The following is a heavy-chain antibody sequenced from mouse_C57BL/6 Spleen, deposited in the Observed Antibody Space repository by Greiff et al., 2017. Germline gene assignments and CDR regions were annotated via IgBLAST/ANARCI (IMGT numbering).Heavy chain of an antibody. J-gene: IGHJ2*01. D-gene: IGHD2-2*01. CDR3: SSGGLRRSSFDY. Sequence: VQLKESGPELVKPGASVKIPCKASGYTFTDYNMDWVKQSHGKSLEWIGDINPNNGGTIYNQKFKGKATLTVDKSSSTAYMELRSLTSEDTAVYYCSSGGLRRSSFDYWGQGTTLTVSS. CDR2: INPNNGGT. V-gene: IGHV1-18*01. CDR1: GYTFTDYN.